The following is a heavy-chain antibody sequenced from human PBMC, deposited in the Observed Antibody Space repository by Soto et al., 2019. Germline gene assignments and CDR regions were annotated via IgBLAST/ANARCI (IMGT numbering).Heavy chain of an antibody. CDR1: GFTFSSYG. Sequence: GGSVRLSCAASGFTFSSYGMHWVRQAPGKGLEWVAVISYDGSNKYYADSVKGRFTISRDNSKNTLYLQMNSLRAEDTAVYYCAKGDYYDSSGYPDYWGQGTLVTVSS. D-gene: IGHD3-22*01. CDR3: AKGDYYDSSGYPDY. J-gene: IGHJ4*02. CDR2: ISYDGSNK. V-gene: IGHV3-30*18.